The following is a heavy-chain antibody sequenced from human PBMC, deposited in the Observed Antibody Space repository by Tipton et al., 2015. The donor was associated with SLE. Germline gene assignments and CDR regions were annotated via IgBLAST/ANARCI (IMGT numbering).Heavy chain of an antibody. CDR3: AIVTTVVKRYYFDY. Sequence: TLSLTCAVSDYSISSGYYWGWIRQPPGKGLEWIGSIYHSGSTYYNPSLKSRVTISVDTSKNQFSLKLSSVTAADTAVYYCAIVTTVVKRYYFDYWGQGTLVTVSS. J-gene: IGHJ4*02. CDR1: DYSISSGYY. CDR2: IYHSGST. D-gene: IGHD4-23*01. V-gene: IGHV4-38-2*01.